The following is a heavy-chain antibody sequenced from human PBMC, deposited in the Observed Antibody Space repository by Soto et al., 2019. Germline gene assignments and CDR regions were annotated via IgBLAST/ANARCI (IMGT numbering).Heavy chain of an antibody. CDR2: INPSGGQT. V-gene: IGHV1-46*01. D-gene: IGHD1-1*01. CDR1: GYTITSYY. J-gene: IGHJ5*01. CDR3: GRINISQNDWFDY. Sequence: ASVKVFCKASGYTITSYYFQWLRQDPGQGLEWLGTINPSGGQTSYAHKFQDRVMMTRDTSTNMAFLELTCLTSEDTALSYYGRINISQNDWFDYWGQGTLVTVSS.